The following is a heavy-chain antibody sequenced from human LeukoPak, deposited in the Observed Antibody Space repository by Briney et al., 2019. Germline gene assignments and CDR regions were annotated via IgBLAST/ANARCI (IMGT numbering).Heavy chain of an antibody. CDR3: ARDVAAAWGYFDY. CDR1: GFTFSSYA. Sequence: GGSLRLSCAASGFTFSSYAMHWVRQAPGKGLEWVAVISYDGSNKYYADSVKGRFTISRDNSKNTLYLQMNSLRAEDTAVYYCARDVAAAWGYFDYWGQGTLVTVSS. CDR2: ISYDGSNK. J-gene: IGHJ4*02. D-gene: IGHD3-16*01. V-gene: IGHV3-30*14.